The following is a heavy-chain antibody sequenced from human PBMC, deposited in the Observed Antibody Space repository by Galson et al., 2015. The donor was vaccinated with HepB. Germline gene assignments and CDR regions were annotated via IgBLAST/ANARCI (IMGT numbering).Heavy chain of an antibody. CDR3: ARDLRPTNFGVFTLDY. V-gene: IGHV1-2*06. J-gene: IGHJ4*02. CDR1: GFTFIGYN. CDR2: INPNGGAT. D-gene: IGHD3-3*01. Sequence: SVKVSCKGSGFTFIGYNIHWVRQAPGQGLEWLGRINPNGGATTSAHKFQGRLTLTRATSTNTAYLELTSLNPDDSAIYYCARDLRPTNFGVFTLDYWGQGSLVTVSS.